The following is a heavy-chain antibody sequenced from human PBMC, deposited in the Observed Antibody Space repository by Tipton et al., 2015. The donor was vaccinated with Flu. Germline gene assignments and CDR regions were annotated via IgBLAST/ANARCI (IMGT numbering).Heavy chain of an antibody. CDR2: IYPGDSDT. D-gene: IGHD6-19*01. CDR3: ARQGRYSSGGYGDSFDY. CDR1: GYSFTSYW. J-gene: IGHJ4*02. Sequence: VQLVQSGAEVKKPGESLKISCKGSGYSFTSYWIGWVRQMPGKGLEWMGIIYPGDSDTRYSPSFQGQGTISADKSISTAYLQWSSLKPSDTAMYYCARQGRYSSGGYGDSFDYWGQGTLVTVSS. V-gene: IGHV5-51*01.